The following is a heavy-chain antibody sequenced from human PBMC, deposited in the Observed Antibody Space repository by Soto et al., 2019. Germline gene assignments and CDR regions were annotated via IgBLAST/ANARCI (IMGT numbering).Heavy chain of an antibody. D-gene: IGHD3-10*01. Sequence: EVQLLESGGGLVQPGGSLRLSCAASGFTFSSYAMSWVRQAPGKGLEWVSGISGSGGSTYYADSVKGRFTISRDNSKNTLYLQMNSLRAEDTAVYYCATARRPYGSGSPLDYWGQGTLVTVSS. J-gene: IGHJ4*02. V-gene: IGHV3-23*01. CDR2: ISGSGGST. CDR1: GFTFSSYA. CDR3: ATARRPYGSGSPLDY.